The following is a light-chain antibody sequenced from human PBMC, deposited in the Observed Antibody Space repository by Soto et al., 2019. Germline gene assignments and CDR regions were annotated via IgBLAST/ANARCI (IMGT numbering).Light chain of an antibody. CDR3: QQFIDGWT. Sequence: DIQMTQSPSSLSAAVGNRVTITCRASQSISTYLNWYQQMPGKAPNLLIYDASSLESGVPSRFRGSGSETEFTLTIGGLQPDDFATYYCQQFIDGWTFGQGTKVDIK. CDR2: DAS. V-gene: IGKV1-5*01. J-gene: IGKJ1*01. CDR1: QSISTY.